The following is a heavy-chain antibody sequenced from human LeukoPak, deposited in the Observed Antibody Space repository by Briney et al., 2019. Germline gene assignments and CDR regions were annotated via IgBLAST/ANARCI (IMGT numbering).Heavy chain of an antibody. CDR2: ISSTDGRT. CDR3: ASRPYYDELTGYYEGHY. CDR1: GFTFSTYA. D-gene: IGHD3-9*01. V-gene: IGHV3-23*01. Sequence: GGSLRLSCAASGFTFSTYAMSWVRQPPGKGLEWLSGISSTDGRTYYADSVKGRFTISRDDSRNTLYLHLNSLRAEDTAVYYCASRPYYDELTGYYEGHYWGQGTLVTVSS. J-gene: IGHJ4*02.